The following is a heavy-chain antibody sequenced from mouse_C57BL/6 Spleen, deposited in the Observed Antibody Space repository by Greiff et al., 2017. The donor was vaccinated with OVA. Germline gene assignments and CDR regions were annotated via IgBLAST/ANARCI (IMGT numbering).Heavy chain of an antibody. CDR1: GYTFTDYY. V-gene: IGHV1-76*01. Sequence: VMLVESGAELVRPGASVKLSCKASGYTFTDYYINWVKQRPGQGLEWIARIYPGSGNTYYNEKFKGKATLTAEKSSSTAYMQLSSLTSEDSAVYFCAREGTTVVDFDYWGQGTTLTVSS. J-gene: IGHJ2*01. D-gene: IGHD1-1*01. CDR3: AREGTTVVDFDY. CDR2: IYPGSGNT.